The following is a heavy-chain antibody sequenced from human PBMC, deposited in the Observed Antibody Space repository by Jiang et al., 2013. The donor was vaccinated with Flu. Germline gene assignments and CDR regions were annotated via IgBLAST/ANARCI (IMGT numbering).Heavy chain of an antibody. CDR3: AKAGLIYDYSKLGPKYYYYGMDV. CDR2: IYHSGST. CDR1: GGSISSSNW. J-gene: IGHJ6*02. Sequence: TCAVSGGSISSSNWWSWVRQPPGKGLEWIGEIYHSGSTNYNPSLKSRVTISVDKSKNQFSLKLSSVTAADTAVYYCAKAGLIYDYSKLGPKYYYYGMDVWGQGTTVTVSS. D-gene: IGHD4-11*01. V-gene: IGHV4-4*02.